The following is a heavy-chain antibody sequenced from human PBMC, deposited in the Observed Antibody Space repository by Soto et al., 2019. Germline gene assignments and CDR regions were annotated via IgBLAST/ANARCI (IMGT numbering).Heavy chain of an antibody. CDR2: LYNDERT. Sequence: SETLSLTCTVSGDSVSSHYWSWIRQPAGKGLEWLGRLYNDERTNYNPSLKSRVTMSMDTSKNQFSLKLTSVTAADSAVYFCAREPLAHSYFDFWGQGTLVTVS. J-gene: IGHJ4*02. V-gene: IGHV4-4*07. CDR1: GDSVSSHY. CDR3: AREPLAHSYFDF.